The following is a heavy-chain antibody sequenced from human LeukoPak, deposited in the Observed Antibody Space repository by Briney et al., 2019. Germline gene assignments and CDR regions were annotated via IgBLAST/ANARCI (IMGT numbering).Heavy chain of an antibody. J-gene: IGHJ1*01. CDR1: GFTFSSYA. Sequence: GGSLRLSCAASGFTFSSYAMSWVRQAPGKGLEWVSAISGSGGSTYYADSVKGQFTISRDNSKNTLYLQMDSLRAEDTAVYYCAHATGYDYVWGSYRYDYFQHWGQGTLVTVSS. V-gene: IGHV3-23*01. D-gene: IGHD3-16*02. CDR2: ISGSGGST. CDR3: AHATGYDYVWGSYRYDYFQH.